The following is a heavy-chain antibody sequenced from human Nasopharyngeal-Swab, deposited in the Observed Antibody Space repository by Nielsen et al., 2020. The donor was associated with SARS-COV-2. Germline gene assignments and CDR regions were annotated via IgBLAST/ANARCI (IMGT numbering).Heavy chain of an antibody. CDR2: IIPIFGTA. V-gene: IGHV1-69*13. Sequence: SVKVSCKASGGTFSSYAISWVRQAPGQGLEWMGGIIPIFGTANYAQKFQGRVTITADESTSTAYMELSSLGSADTAVYYCAEAPSGGWYFDYYYYGMDVWGQGTTVTVSS. J-gene: IGHJ6*02. CDR1: GGTFSSYA. CDR3: AEAPSGGWYFDYYYYGMDV. D-gene: IGHD6-19*01.